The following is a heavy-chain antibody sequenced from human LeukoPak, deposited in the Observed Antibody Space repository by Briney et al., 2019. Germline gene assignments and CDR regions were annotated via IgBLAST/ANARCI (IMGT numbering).Heavy chain of an antibody. V-gene: IGHV3-74*01. CDR1: GFSFSVYW. CDR2: IKTDGSIT. J-gene: IGHJ4*02. CDR3: AREAIYCSGGSCSD. Sequence: GGSLRLSCAASGFSFSVYWMHWVRQAPGKGPVWVSRIKTDGSITDYADSVKGRFTISRDNARNSLYLQMNSLRAEDTAVYYCAREAIYCSGGSCSDWGQGTLVTVSS. D-gene: IGHD2-15*01.